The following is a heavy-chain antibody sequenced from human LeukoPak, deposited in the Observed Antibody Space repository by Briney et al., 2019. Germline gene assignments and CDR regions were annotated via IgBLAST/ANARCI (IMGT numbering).Heavy chain of an antibody. CDR3: ARKEYMDV. Sequence: GGSRQISGQGSGCNFGNSWVAGVRRLPGKGLGGMGIINPGDSDTKYPPSFQGQVTISPDKSISTAYLQWSSLKASDSAIYYCARKEYMDVWGEGTTVTVSS. J-gene: IGHJ6*03. CDR1: GCNFGNSW. V-gene: IGHV5-51*01. CDR2: INPGDSDT.